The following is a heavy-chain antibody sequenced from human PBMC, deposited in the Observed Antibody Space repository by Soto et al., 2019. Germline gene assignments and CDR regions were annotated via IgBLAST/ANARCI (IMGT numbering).Heavy chain of an antibody. CDR3: AKGERELGY. V-gene: IGHV3-30*18. D-gene: IGHD1-26*01. Sequence: QVQLVESGGGVVQPGRSLRLSCAASGFTFSSYGMHWVRQAPGKGLEWVAVISYDGSNKYYADSVKGRFTISRDNSKNTPELQMNSLRAEDTAVCYCAKGERELGYWGQGTLVTVSS. CDR2: ISYDGSNK. CDR1: GFTFSSYG. J-gene: IGHJ4*02.